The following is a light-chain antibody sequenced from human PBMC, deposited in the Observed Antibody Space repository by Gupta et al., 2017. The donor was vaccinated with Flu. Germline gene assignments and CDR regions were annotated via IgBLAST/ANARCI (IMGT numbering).Light chain of an antibody. J-gene: IGLJ2*01. Sequence: QTVVTQEPSLTVSPGGTVTLTCASSTGAVTSANFPNWFQQKPGQAPRALIYSTTNKQSWTPARFSGSLRGDKAALTLSGVQPEDEAEYFCLLYDGGALIFGGGTKLTVL. CDR2: STT. CDR1: TGAVTSANF. V-gene: IGLV7-43*01. CDR3: LLYDGGALI.